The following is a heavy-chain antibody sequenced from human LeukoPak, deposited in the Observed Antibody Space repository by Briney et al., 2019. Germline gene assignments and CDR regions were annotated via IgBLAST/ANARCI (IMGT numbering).Heavy chain of an antibody. CDR1: GYTFTGYY. J-gene: IGHJ5*02. D-gene: IGHD6-19*01. CDR2: INPNSGGT. CDR3: ARAARQWLANWFDP. V-gene: IGHV1-2*04. Sequence: ASVKVSCKASGYTFTGYYMHWVRQAPRQGLEWMGWINPNSGGTNYAQKFQGWVTMTRDTSISTAYMELSRLRSDDTAVYYCARAARQWLANWFDPWGQGTLVTVSS.